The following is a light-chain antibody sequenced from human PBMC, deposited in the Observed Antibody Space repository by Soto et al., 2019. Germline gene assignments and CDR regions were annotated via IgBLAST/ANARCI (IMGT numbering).Light chain of an antibody. V-gene: IGLV2-8*01. CDR3: SSFAGVSNRYV. J-gene: IGLJ1*01. Sequence: QSALTQPPSASGSPGQSVTISCTGTSSDVGGYNFVSWYQQHPGKAPKLIIYEVNKRPSGVPDRFSGSKSGNTASLTVSGLQAEDGAVYYCSSFAGVSNRYVFGTATKLTVL. CDR1: SSDVGGYNF. CDR2: EVN.